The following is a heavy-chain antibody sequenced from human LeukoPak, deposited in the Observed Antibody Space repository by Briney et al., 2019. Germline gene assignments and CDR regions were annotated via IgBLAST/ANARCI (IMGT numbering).Heavy chain of an antibody. CDR1: GFTFSDFY. D-gene: IGHD7-27*01. Sequence: GGSLRLSCAASGFTFSDFYMRWIRQAPGKGLEWVSYISSSGSTTYYADSVKGRFTSSRGNAKNSLYLQMNSLRAEDTAVYYCARVAHLTGDPYDYWGQGTLVTVSS. CDR3: ARVAHLTGDPYDY. CDR2: ISSSGSTT. J-gene: IGHJ4*02. V-gene: IGHV3-11*01.